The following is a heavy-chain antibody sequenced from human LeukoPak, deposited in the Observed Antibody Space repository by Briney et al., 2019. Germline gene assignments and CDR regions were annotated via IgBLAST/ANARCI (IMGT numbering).Heavy chain of an antibody. Sequence: PGGSLRLSCEASGFSLSDYWMPWVRQVPGKGLEWVSRISFDGTIARYADSVKGRFTISRDNAKNTVILQMHSLTFDDTAIYYCGRRYGSSIDYWGQGTLVTVAS. CDR3: GRRYGSSIDY. J-gene: IGHJ4*01. CDR2: ISFDGTIA. CDR1: GFSLSDYW. V-gene: IGHV3-74*01. D-gene: IGHD6-19*01.